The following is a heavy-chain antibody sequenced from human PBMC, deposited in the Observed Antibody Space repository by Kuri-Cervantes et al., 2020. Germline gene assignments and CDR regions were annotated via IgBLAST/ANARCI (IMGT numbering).Heavy chain of an antibody. D-gene: IGHD3-22*01. Sequence: SQTLSLTCAVSGYSISSGYYWGWIRQPPGKGLEWIGRIYTSGSTNYNPSLKSRVTISVDKSKNQFSLKLSSVTAADTAVYYCARGVYDSSGYYYYYMDVWGKGTTVTVSS. V-gene: IGHV4-38-2*01. CDR3: ARGVYDSSGYYYYYMDV. J-gene: IGHJ6*03. CDR2: IYTSGST. CDR1: GYSISSGYY.